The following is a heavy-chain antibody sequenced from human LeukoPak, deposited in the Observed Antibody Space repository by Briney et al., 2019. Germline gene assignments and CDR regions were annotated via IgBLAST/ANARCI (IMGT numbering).Heavy chain of an antibody. D-gene: IGHD3-22*01. Sequence: GRSLRLSCAASGFTFSSYGMHWVRQAPGKGLEWVAVIWYDGSNKYYADSVKGRFTISRDNSKNTLSLQMNSLRAEDTAVYYCAKESYDSSDPGLDYWGQGTLVTVSS. V-gene: IGHV3-33*06. J-gene: IGHJ4*02. CDR2: IWYDGSNK. CDR1: GFTFSSYG. CDR3: AKESYDSSDPGLDY.